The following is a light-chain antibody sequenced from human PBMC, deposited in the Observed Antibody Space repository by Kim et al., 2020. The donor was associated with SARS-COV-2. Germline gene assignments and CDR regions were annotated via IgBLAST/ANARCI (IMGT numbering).Light chain of an antibody. J-gene: IGKJ4*01. CDR3: QQYENWLT. V-gene: IGKV3D-15*01. CDR1: QSVSQN. CDR2: RAS. Sequence: LSVSPGERVTLSCRASQSVSQNLAWYQQKPGQAPRLLIYRASTRATGIPVRFIGSGSGTAFTLTITSLQSDDSAVYYCQQYENWLTFGGGTKLEI.